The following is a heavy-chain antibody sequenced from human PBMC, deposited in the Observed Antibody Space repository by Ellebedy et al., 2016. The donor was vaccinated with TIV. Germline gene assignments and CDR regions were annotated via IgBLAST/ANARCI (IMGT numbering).Heavy chain of an antibody. CDR2: IWYDGSNK. V-gene: IGHV3-33*01. CDR1: GFTFSSYG. J-gene: IGHJ6*02. CDR3: AREPMVRGVIRRGYAMDV. Sequence: GGSLRLXCAASGFTFSSYGMHWVRQAPGKGLEWVAVIWYDGSNKYYADSVKGRFIISRDNSKNTLYLQMNSLRAEDTAVYYCAREPMVRGVIRRGYAMDVWGQGTTVTVSS. D-gene: IGHD3-10*01.